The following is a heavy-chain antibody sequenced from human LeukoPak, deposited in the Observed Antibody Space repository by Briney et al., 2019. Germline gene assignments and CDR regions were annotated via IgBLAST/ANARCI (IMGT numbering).Heavy chain of an antibody. Sequence: SETLSLTCTVSGGSISSSSYYWGWIRQPPGKGLEWVGNIYYSGSTYYNPSLKSRVTISVDTSKNQFSLKLSSVTAADTAVYYCARYSGYDIYYYYYMDVWGKGTTVTVSS. CDR3: ARYSGYDIYYYYYMDV. CDR2: IYYSGST. CDR1: GGSISSSSYY. V-gene: IGHV4-39*07. D-gene: IGHD5-12*01. J-gene: IGHJ6*03.